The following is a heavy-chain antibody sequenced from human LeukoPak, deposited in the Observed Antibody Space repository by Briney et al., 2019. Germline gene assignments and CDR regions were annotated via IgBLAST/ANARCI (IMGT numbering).Heavy chain of an antibody. J-gene: IGHJ4*02. V-gene: IGHV1-2*02. CDR3: ARDRGMITFGGVIVIPDFPDY. CDR2: INPNSGGT. Sequence: ASVKVSCKASGYTFTCYYMHWVRQAPGQGLEWMGWINPNSGGTNYAQKFQGRVTMTRDTSISTAYMELSRLRSDDTAVYYCARDRGMITFGGVIVIPDFPDYWGQGTLVTVSS. D-gene: IGHD3-16*02. CDR1: GYTFTCYY.